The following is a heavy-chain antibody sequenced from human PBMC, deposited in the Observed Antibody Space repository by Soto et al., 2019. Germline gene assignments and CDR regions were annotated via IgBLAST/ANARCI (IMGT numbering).Heavy chain of an antibody. V-gene: IGHV1-69*12. CDR3: ARQGSNEYYYYGMDV. D-gene: IGHD3-10*01. J-gene: IGHJ6*02. CDR1: GGTFSSYA. CDR2: IIRIFGTP. Sequence: QVQLVQSGAEVKKPGSSVKVSCKASGGTFSSYAINWVRQAPGQGLEWMGGIIRIFGTPDYAQRFQGRVTITADESTSTAYMAPRSLRSEDTAVYYCARQGSNEYYYYGMDVWGQGTTVTVSS.